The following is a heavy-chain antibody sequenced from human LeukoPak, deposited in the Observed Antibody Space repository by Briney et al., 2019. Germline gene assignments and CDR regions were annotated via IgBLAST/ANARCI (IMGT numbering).Heavy chain of an antibody. CDR2: ISSSSSYI. V-gene: IGHV3-21*01. Sequence: GGSLRPSCAASGFTFSSYSMNWVRQAPGKGLEWVSSISSSSSYIYYADSVKGRFTISRDNAKNSLYLKMNSLRAEDTAVYYCARDLGNCFDYWGQGTLVTVSS. CDR3: ARDLGNCFDY. J-gene: IGHJ4*02. CDR1: GFTFSSYS. D-gene: IGHD4-23*01.